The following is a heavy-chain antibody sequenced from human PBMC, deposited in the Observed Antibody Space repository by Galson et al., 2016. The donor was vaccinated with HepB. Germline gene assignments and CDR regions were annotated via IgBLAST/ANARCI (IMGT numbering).Heavy chain of an antibody. CDR2: IYYSGRT. V-gene: IGHV4-31*03. CDR1: GGSISSGGYY. J-gene: IGHJ6*04. D-gene: IGHD5-18*01. Sequence: TLSLTCTVSGGSISSGGYYWSWIRQHPGKGLEWIGYIYYSGRTDYNPSLKSRVTISVDTSKIQFSLKLSSVTAADTAVYYCARDQGYPKLRGSTRNYYYGMDVWGKGTTVTVSS. CDR3: ARDQGYPKLRGSTRNYYYGMDV.